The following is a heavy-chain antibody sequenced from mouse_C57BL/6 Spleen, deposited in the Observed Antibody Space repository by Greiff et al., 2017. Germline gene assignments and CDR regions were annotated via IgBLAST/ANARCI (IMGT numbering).Heavy chain of an antibody. J-gene: IGHJ4*01. CDR2: ISYSGST. D-gene: IGHD4-1*01. Sequence: VQLQQSGPGMVKPSQSLSLTCTVTGYSITSGYDWHWIRHFPGNKLEWMGYISYSGSTNYNPSLKSRISITPDTSKNHFFLKLNSVTTEDTATDYCARGSGYYAMDDWGQGTSVTVSS. CDR1: GYSITSGYD. CDR3: ARGSGYYAMDD. V-gene: IGHV3-1*01.